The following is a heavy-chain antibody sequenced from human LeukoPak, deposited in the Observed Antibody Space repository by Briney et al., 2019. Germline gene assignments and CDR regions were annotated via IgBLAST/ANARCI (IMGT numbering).Heavy chain of an antibody. D-gene: IGHD3-22*01. J-gene: IGHJ4*02. V-gene: IGHV3-7*01. CDR1: GGSISSYY. CDR2: IKQDGSEK. CDR3: ARAPPYYYDSSYHY. Sequence: PSETLSLTCTVSGGSISSYYWSWVRQAPGKGLEWVANIKQDGSEKYYVDSVKGRFTISRDNAKNSLYLQMNSLRAEDTAVYYCARAPPYYYDSSYHYWGQGTLVTVSS.